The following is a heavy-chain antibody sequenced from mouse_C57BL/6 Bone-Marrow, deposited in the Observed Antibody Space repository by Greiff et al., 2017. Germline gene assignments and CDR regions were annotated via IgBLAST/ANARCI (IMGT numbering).Heavy chain of an antibody. CDR3: ARLTGTEGFDY. J-gene: IGHJ2*01. V-gene: IGHV5-4*01. CDR1: GFTFSSYA. CDR2: ISDGGSYT. D-gene: IGHD4-1*01. Sequence: EVQRVESGGGLVKPGGSLKLSCAASGFTFSSYAMSWVRQTPEKRLEWVATISDGGSYTYYPDNVKGRFTISRDNAKNNLYLQMSHLKSEDTAMYYCARLTGTEGFDYWGQGTTLTVSS.